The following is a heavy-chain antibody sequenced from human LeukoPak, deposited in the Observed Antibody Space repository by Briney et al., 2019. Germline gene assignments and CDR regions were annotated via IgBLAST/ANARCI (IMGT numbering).Heavy chain of an antibody. Sequence: GESLKVSCKGSGYSFTSYWIGWVRQMPGKGLEWMGIIYPGDSDTRYSPSFQGQVTISADKSISTAYLQWSSLKASDTAMYYCARGQRRGYDSSGYYYESGYWGQGTLVTVSS. CDR2: IYPGDSDT. CDR3: ARGQRRGYDSSGYYYESGY. CDR1: GYSFTSYW. D-gene: IGHD3-22*01. J-gene: IGHJ4*02. V-gene: IGHV5-51*01.